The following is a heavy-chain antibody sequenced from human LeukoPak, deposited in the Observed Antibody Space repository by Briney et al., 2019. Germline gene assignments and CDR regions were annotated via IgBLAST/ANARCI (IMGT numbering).Heavy chain of an antibody. V-gene: IGHV3-7*01. CDR3: GRDMFV. CDR1: GFTFSSNW. CDR2: IKEDGSEK. D-gene: IGHD3-10*02. J-gene: IGHJ6*02. Sequence: GGSLRLSCAASGFTFSSNWMSWVRQAPGKGPEWVANIKEDGSEKYYVDSVKGRFTISRDNAKNSLYLQMNSLRAEDTAVYYCGRDMFVWGQGTTVTVSS.